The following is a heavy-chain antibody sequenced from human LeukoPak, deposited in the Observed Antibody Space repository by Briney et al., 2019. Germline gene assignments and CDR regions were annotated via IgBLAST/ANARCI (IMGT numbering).Heavy chain of an antibody. CDR2: ISSSGNII. CDR1: GFTFSDYY. J-gene: IGHJ4*02. D-gene: IGHD3/OR15-3a*01. Sequence: GGSLRLSCAASGFTFSDYYMSWIRQAPGKGLEWISYISSSGNIIYYADSVQGRFIISRDNAKRSLYLQMSSLRAEDTAVYYCAGGAMGPGLAGYWGQGTLVTVSS. V-gene: IGHV3-11*01. CDR3: AGGAMGPGLAGY.